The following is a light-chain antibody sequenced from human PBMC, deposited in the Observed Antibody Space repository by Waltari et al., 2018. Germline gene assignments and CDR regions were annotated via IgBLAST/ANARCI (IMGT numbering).Light chain of an antibody. CDR2: DAS. CDR1: QSVSSY. Sequence: EIVLTQSPATLSLSPGERATLSCRASQSVSSYLAWYQQKPGQAPRLLIYDASNRGTGIPARFSGSGSGTDFTLTISSLEPEDFAVYYCQQRSNWPSITFGQGTRLEIK. CDR3: QQRSNWPSIT. V-gene: IGKV3-11*01. J-gene: IGKJ5*01.